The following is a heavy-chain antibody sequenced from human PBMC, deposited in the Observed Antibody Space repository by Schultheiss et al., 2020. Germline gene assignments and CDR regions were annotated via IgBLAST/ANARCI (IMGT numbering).Heavy chain of an antibody. CDR2: VSYDGSNE. D-gene: IGHD3-16*01. CDR1: GFTFSSYG. J-gene: IGHJ4*02. Sequence: GGSLRLSCAASGFTFSSYGMHWVRQAPGKGLEWVAVVSYDGSNEHYADSVKGRFTISRDNSKNTLYLQMNSLRPEDMAVYYCALEWGIKEFDYWGQGTLVTVSS. CDR3: ALEWGIKEFDY. V-gene: IGHV3-30*19.